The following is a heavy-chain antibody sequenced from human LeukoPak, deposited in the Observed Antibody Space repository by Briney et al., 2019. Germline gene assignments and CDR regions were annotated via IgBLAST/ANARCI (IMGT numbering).Heavy chain of an antibody. Sequence: GGSLTPSCAVSGFTLSSNWMHWVRQAPGRGLEWVSRMNEDGSGTSYADSVKGRFTISRDNAKNTVYLQMNSLRAEDSAVYYCATVFDYWGQGTLVNVSS. CDR3: ATVFDY. J-gene: IGHJ4*02. V-gene: IGHV3-74*01. CDR1: GFTLSSNW. CDR2: MNEDGSGT.